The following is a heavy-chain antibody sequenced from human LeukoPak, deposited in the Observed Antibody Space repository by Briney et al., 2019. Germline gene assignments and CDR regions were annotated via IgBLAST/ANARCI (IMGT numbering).Heavy chain of an antibody. CDR1: GGSISSYY. V-gene: IGHV4-59*12. Sequence: SETLSLTCTVSGGSISSYYWSWIRQPPGKGLEWIGYIYYSGSTYYNPSLKSRVTISVDRSKNQFSLKLSSVTAADTAVYYCARASTRGYYDSSGYFDYWGQGTLVTVSS. CDR3: ARASTRGYYDSSGYFDY. D-gene: IGHD3-22*01. CDR2: IYYSGST. J-gene: IGHJ4*02.